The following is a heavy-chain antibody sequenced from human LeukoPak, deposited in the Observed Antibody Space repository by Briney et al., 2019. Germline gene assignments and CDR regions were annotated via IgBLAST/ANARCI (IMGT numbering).Heavy chain of an antibody. V-gene: IGHV3-30-3*01. CDR3: ARGMVVAAMVDY. Sequence: GRSLRLSCAASGFTFSSYAMPWVRQAPGKGLEWVAVISYDGSNKYYADSVKGRFTISRDNSKNTLYLQMNSLRAEDTAVYYCARGMVVAAMVDYWGQGTLVTVSS. J-gene: IGHJ4*02. D-gene: IGHD2-15*01. CDR2: ISYDGSNK. CDR1: GFTFSSYA.